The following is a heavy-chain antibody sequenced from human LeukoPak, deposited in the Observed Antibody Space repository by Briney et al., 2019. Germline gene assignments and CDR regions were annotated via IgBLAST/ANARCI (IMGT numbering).Heavy chain of an antibody. CDR1: GGSISSYY. Sequence: PSETLSLTCTVSGGSISSYYWSWIRQPPGKGLEWIGYIYYSGSTNYNPSLKSRVTISVDTSKNQLSLKLSSVTAADTAVYYCARGGIAARRYFQRWGQGTLVTVSS. V-gene: IGHV4-59*01. J-gene: IGHJ1*01. CDR3: ARGGIAARRYFQR. CDR2: IYYSGST. D-gene: IGHD6-6*01.